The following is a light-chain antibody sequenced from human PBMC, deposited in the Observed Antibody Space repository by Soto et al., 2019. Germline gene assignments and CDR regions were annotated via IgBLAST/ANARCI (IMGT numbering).Light chain of an antibody. CDR1: QSVNQK. CDR2: VAS. CDR3: QQFKNWPHT. J-gene: IGKJ2*01. Sequence: EIVLTQSPATLSVSPGERATLSCRASQSVNQKLGWYQQKPGQAPRLLIYVASYRTTGIPARFSGSGSGTEYTLTSSNLQAEDFAVYYCQQFKNWPHTFGQGTRLEIK. V-gene: IGKV3-15*01.